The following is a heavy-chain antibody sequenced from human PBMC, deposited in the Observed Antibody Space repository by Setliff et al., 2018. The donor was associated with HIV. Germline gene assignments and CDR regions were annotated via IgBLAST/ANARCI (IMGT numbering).Heavy chain of an antibody. CDR3: AICGGDCYSY. D-gene: IGHD2-21*02. J-gene: IGHJ4*02. V-gene: IGHV4-61*09. CDR1: GGSISSGGYY. Sequence: PSETLSLTCNVSGGSISSGGYYWSWIRQPAGKGLEWIGHIYTSGSTNYNPSLKSRVTISVDTSKNTFSLKLSSVAAADTAVYYCAICGGDCYSYWGQGALVTVSS. CDR2: IYTSGST.